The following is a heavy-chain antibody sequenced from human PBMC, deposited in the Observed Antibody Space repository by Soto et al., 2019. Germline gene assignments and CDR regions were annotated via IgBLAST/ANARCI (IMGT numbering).Heavy chain of an antibody. CDR1: GFTFSSYA. CDR3: ARDPVVAALSGAFDI. Sequence: QVQLVESGGGVVQPGRSLRLSCAASGFTFSSYAMHWVRQAPGKGLEGVAVISYDGSNKYYADSVKGRFTISRDNSKNTLYLQMNSLRAEDTAVYYCARDPVVAALSGAFDIWGQGTMVTVSS. V-gene: IGHV3-30-3*01. J-gene: IGHJ3*02. D-gene: IGHD2-15*01. CDR2: ISYDGSNK.